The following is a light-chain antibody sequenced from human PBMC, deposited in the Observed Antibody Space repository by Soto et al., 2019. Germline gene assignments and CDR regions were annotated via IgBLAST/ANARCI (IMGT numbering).Light chain of an antibody. Sequence: DVVMTQSPLSLPVTLGQPASISCKSSQSLVSSDGNTYLHWFQQRPGQSPRRLIYKVSNRDSGVPDRFSGTGSGTDFTLKISRMEAEDVATYYCMQGTHWPRTFGQGTKVEIK. CDR1: QSLVSSDGNTY. CDR3: MQGTHWPRT. V-gene: IGKV2-30*01. CDR2: KVS. J-gene: IGKJ1*01.